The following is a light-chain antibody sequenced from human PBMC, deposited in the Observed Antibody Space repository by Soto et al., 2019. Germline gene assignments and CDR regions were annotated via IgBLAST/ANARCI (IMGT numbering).Light chain of an antibody. CDR1: QSVSSN. CDR2: GAS. V-gene: IGKV3-20*01. CDR3: QHYGSSSWT. Sequence: EVVVTQSPATLSVSPGERATLSCRASQSVSSNLAWYQQKPGQAPRLLIFGASSRATGIPDKFSGSGSGTDFTLTISRLEPDDFAVYYCQHYGSSSWTFGQGTK. J-gene: IGKJ1*01.